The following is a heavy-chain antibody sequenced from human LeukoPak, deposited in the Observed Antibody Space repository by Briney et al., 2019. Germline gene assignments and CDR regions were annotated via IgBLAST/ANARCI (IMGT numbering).Heavy chain of an antibody. CDR1: GYTFTNYA. CDR2: INPNSGGT. Sequence: ASVKVSCKASGYTFTNYAIHWVRQAPGQGLEWMGWINPNSGGTNYAQKFQGRVTMTRDTSISTAYMELSRLRSDDTAVYYCARDLGNPRYYDSSGYYGFDPWGQGTLVTVSS. D-gene: IGHD3-22*01. CDR3: ARDLGNPRYYDSSGYYGFDP. V-gene: IGHV1-2*02. J-gene: IGHJ5*02.